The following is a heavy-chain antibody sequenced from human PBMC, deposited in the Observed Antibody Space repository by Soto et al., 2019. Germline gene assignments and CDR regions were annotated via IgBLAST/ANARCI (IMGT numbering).Heavy chain of an antibody. CDR1: GFTFSSYS. J-gene: IGHJ6*02. CDR3: ARDSETVERYYYYYYGMDV. D-gene: IGHD1-1*01. CDR2: ISSSSSTI. V-gene: IGHV3-48*02. Sequence: EVQLVESGGGLVQPEGSLRLSCAASGFTFSSYSMNWVRQAPGKGLEWVSYISSSSSTIYYADSVKGRFTISRDNAKNSLYLQMNSLRDEDTAVYYCARDSETVERYYYYYYGMDVWGQGTTVTVSS.